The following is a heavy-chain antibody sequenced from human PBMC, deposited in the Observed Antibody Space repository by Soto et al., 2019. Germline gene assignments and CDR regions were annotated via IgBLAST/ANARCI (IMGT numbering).Heavy chain of an antibody. D-gene: IGHD2-2*01. V-gene: IGHV3-33*06. CDR2: IWSDGTNK. J-gene: IGHJ1*01. Sequence: VGSLRLSCAASGFTFSTYGMHWVRQAPGKGLEWVALIWSDGTNKYYADSVKGRFTISRDNSDNTLHLQMNSLRDDDTAIYYCAKRRLNTITSLSDFWGQGVQVTVSS. CDR3: AKRRLNTITSLSDF. CDR1: GFTFSTYG.